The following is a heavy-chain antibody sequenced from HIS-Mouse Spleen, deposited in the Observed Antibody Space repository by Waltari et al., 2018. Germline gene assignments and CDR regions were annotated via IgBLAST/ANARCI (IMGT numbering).Heavy chain of an antibody. D-gene: IGHD6-19*01. V-gene: IGHV2-70*15. Sequence: QVTLRESGPALVKPTQTLTLTCTFSGFSLRTSVMCVSWIRQPPGKALEWLARIDWDDDKYYSTSLKTRLTISKDTSKNQVVLTMTNMDPVDTATYYCARIAEGYSSGWYAFDYWGQGTLVTVSS. CDR1: GFSLRTSVMC. CDR2: IDWDDDK. CDR3: ARIAEGYSSGWYAFDY. J-gene: IGHJ4*02.